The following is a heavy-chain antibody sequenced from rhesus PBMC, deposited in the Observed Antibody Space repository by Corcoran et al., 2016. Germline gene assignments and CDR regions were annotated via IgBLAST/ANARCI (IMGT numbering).Heavy chain of an antibody. Sequence: QVHLQESGPGGVKPSETLSLTCAASGGSISGYYYCRWSAQPPGQGLELFGGIYSNSKSTNYNPSLKSRVTISKDTSKNQFSLKLSSVTATDTAVYYCARDEYSGSYRFDVWGPGVLVTVSS. V-gene: IGHV4S12*01. J-gene: IGHJ5-1*01. CDR1: GGSISGYYY. CDR3: ARDEYSGSYRFDV. D-gene: IGHD6-25*01. CDR2: IYSNSKST.